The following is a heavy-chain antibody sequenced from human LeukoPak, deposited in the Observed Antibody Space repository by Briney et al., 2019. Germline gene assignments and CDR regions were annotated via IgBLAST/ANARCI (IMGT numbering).Heavy chain of an antibody. V-gene: IGHV3-53*01. Sequence: GGSLRLSCAASGFTVSSNYMSWVRQAPGKGLEWVSVIYSGGSTYYADSVKGRFTISRDNSKNTVYLQMNSLRAEDTAVYYCASRRLRYFDWSNYWGQGTLVTVSS. D-gene: IGHD3-9*01. CDR2: IYSGGST. J-gene: IGHJ4*02. CDR1: GFTVSSNY. CDR3: ASRRLRYFDWSNY.